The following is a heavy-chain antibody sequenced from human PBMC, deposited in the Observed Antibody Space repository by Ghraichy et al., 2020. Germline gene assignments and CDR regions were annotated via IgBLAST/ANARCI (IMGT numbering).Heavy chain of an antibody. D-gene: IGHD4-17*01. J-gene: IGHJ4*02. CDR3: TTEQNGDYGHVDY. Sequence: GESLNISCAASGFTFSNAWMSWVRQAPGKGLEWVGRIKSKTDGGTTDYAAPVKGRFTISRDDSKNTLYLQMNSLKTEDTAVYYCTTEQNGDYGHVDYWGQGTLVTVSS. V-gene: IGHV3-15*01. CDR1: GFTFSNAW. CDR2: IKSKTDGGTT.